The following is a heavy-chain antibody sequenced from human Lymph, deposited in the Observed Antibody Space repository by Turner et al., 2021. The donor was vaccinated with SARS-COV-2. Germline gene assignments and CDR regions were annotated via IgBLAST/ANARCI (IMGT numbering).Heavy chain of an antibody. J-gene: IGHJ5*02. D-gene: IGHD3-9*01. CDR2: MKHNSGNT. CDR3: ARAAQLTVWFDP. Sequence: QVQLVQSWAEVKKPGASVQVSCEASGYTFTNYDINWVRQATGQGLEWMGWMKHNSGNTGYAQKFQGRVTMTRNTSISTAYMELSSLRYEDTAVYYCARAAQLTVWFDPWGQGTLVTVSS. V-gene: IGHV1-8*01. CDR1: GYTFTNYD.